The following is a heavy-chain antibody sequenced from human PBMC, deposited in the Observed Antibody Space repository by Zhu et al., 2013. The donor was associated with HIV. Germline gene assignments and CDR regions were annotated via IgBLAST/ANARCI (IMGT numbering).Heavy chain of an antibody. CDR1: GGTFSSYA. J-gene: IGHJ6*02. CDR3: AISPMPIVVVTYYYYGMDV. CDR2: IIPIFGTA. V-gene: IGHV1-69*01. Sequence: QVQLVQSGAEVKKPGSSVKVSCKASGGTFSSYAISWVRQAPGQGLEWMGGIIPIFGTANYAQKFQGRVTITADESTSTAYMELSSLRSEDTAVYYCAISPMPIVVVTYYYYGMDVWGQGTTVTVSS. D-gene: IGHD2-21*02.